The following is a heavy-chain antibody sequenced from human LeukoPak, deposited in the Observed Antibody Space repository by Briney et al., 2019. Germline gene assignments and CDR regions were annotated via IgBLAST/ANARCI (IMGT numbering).Heavy chain of an antibody. CDR1: GGSISSGGYY. V-gene: IGHV4-31*03. CDR2: IYYSGST. J-gene: IGHJ4*02. CDR3: ARDGQYYFDY. Sequence: SQTLSLTCTVSGGSISSGGYYWSWISQHPGKGLEWIGYIYYSGSTYYNPSLKSRVTISVDTSKNQFSLKLSSVTAADTAVYYCARDGQYYFDYWGQGTLVTVSS.